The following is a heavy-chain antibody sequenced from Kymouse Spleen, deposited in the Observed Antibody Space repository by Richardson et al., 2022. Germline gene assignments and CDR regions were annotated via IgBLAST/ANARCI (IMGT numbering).Heavy chain of an antibody. J-gene: IGHJ4*02. CDR3: ARPGGPDVTGTTKGFDY. Sequence: EVQLVESGGGLVKPGGSLRLSCAASGFTFSSYSMNWVRQAPGKGLEWVSSISSSSSYIYYADSVKGRFTISRDNAKNSLYLQMNSLRAEDTAVYYCARPGGPDVTGTTKGFDYWGQGTLVTVSS. CDR2: ISSSSSYI. CDR1: GFTFSSYS. V-gene: IGHV3-21*03. D-gene: IGHD1-7*01.